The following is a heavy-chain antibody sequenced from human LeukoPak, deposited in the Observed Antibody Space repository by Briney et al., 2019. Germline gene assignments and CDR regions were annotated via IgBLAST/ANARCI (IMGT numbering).Heavy chain of an antibody. Sequence: SVKVSCKASGGTFSSYAISWVRQAPGQGLEWMGRIIPILGIANYAQKFQGRVTITADKSTSTAYMELSSLRSEDTAVYYCARDLSSQNYYDSSGSPAEKNYWGQGTLVTVSS. D-gene: IGHD3-22*01. J-gene: IGHJ4*02. V-gene: IGHV1-69*04. CDR2: IIPILGIA. CDR3: ARDLSSQNYYDSSGSPAEKNY. CDR1: GGTFSSYA.